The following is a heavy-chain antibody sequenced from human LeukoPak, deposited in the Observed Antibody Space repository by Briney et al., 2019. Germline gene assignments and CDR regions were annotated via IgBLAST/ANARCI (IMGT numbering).Heavy chain of an antibody. V-gene: IGHV4-34*01. Sequence: PSETLSLTCAVYGGSFSGYYWSWIRQPPGKGLEWIGEINHSGSTNYNPSLKSRVTISVDTSKNQFSLKLSSVTAADTAVYYCARELMDCSGGTCYSSFFDYWGQGTLVTVSS. CDR1: GGSFSGYY. CDR2: INHSGST. J-gene: IGHJ4*02. CDR3: ARELMDCSGGTCYSSFFDY. D-gene: IGHD2-15*01.